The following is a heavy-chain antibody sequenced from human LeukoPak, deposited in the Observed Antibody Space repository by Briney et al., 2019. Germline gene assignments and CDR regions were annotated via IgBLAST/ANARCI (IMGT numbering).Heavy chain of an antibody. CDR1: GDSINNSSYD. J-gene: IGHJ4*02. CDR3: ARGSIAPDY. Sequence: SGTLSLTCTVSGDSINNSSYDWGWIRQPPGKGLEWIGSIHYSGSTYYNPSLKSRVTISVDTSKNQFSLRLSSVTAADTAVYYCARGSIAPDYWGQGTLVTVSS. CDR2: IHYSGST. D-gene: IGHD6-6*01. V-gene: IGHV4-39*01.